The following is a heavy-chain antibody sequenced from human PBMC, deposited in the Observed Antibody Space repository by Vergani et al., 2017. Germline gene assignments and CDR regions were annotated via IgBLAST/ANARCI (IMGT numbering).Heavy chain of an antibody. CDR2: IIPIFGTA. CDR1: GVTFSSHA. D-gene: IGHD6-6*01. CDR3: AMGVAARIFDY. J-gene: IGHJ4*02. V-gene: IGHV1-69*01. Sequence: QVQLVQSGAEVKKPGSSVKVSCKASGVTFSSHAISWVRQAPGHGLEWMGGIIPIFGTANYAQKFPGRVTITTGESTSTARMGLSSLRSEDTAVYYCAMGVAARIFDYWGQGTLVTVSS.